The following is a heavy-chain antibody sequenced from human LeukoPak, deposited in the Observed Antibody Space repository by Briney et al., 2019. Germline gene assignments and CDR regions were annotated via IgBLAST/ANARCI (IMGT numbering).Heavy chain of an antibody. Sequence: PSETLSLTCIVSGGSINNYYWTWIRQPPGKGLEWIAYIHHRGSTNYNPSLKSRVTISVDTAKNQFSLKLTSVTAADTAVYYCARRSKGGDWYFDLWGRGTLVTVSS. CDR2: IHHRGST. D-gene: IGHD2-2*01. J-gene: IGHJ2*01. CDR3: ARRSKGGDWYFDL. CDR1: GGSINNYY. V-gene: IGHV4-59*01.